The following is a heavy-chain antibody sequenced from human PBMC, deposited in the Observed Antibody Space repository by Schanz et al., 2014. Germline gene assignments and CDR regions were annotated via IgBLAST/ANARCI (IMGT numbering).Heavy chain of an antibody. D-gene: IGHD5-12*01. CDR2: IRYNGINE. Sequence: VQLVESGGGLVQPGGSLRLSCAASGFTFSNYGLHWVRQAPGKGLEWVAFIRYNGINEYYADSVKGRFTVSRDNSKNTVYLHMNSLRDEDTAVYYCAKDMNREATAPESWGQGTLVVVSS. CDR3: AKDMNREATAPES. CDR1: GFTFSNYG. V-gene: IGHV3-30*02. J-gene: IGHJ5*02.